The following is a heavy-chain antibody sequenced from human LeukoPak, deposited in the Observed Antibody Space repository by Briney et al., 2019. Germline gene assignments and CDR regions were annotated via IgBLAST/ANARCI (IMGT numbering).Heavy chain of an antibody. CDR1: GFTFSSYW. CDR3: AKLGYSPTDAFDI. V-gene: IGHV3-74*01. D-gene: IGHD6-13*01. Sequence: PGGSLRLSCEASGFTFSSYWMHWVRQAPGKGLVWVSRINSDGSTTTYADSVKGRFTISRDNAKNTLYLQMNSLRAEDTAVYYCAKLGYSPTDAFDIWGQGTMVTVSS. J-gene: IGHJ3*02. CDR2: INSDGSTT.